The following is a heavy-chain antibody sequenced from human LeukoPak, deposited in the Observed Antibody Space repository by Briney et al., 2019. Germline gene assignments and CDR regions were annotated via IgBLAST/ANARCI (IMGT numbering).Heavy chain of an antibody. J-gene: IGHJ4*02. CDR1: GFTFSNAW. CDR2: IKSKTDGGTT. D-gene: IGHD5-12*01. CDR3: TSRPHIAATIGGDY. Sequence: GGSLRLSCAASGFTFSNAWMSWVRQAPGKGLEWVGRIKSKTDGGTTDYAAPVKGRFTISRDDSKNTLYLQMNSLKTEDTAVYYCTSRPHIAATIGGDYWGQGTLVPVSS. V-gene: IGHV3-15*01.